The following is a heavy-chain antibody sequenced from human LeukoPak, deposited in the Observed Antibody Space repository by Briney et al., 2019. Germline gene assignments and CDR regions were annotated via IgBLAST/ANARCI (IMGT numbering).Heavy chain of an antibody. CDR3: ARQGSEIDY. V-gene: IGHV3-11*01. CDR2: ISSSGDTI. CDR1: GFTLSHYY. J-gene: IGHJ4*02. Sequence: GGSLRLSCAASGFTLSHYYMTWIRQAPGKGLVWLSCISSSGDTICYADSVKGRFTVSRDNAENSLYLQMNSLRAEDTAMYYCARQGSEIDYWGQGTLVTVSS.